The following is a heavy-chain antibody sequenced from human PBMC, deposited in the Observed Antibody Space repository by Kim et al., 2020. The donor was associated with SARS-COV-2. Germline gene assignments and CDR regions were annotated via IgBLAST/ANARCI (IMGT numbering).Heavy chain of an antibody. CDR1: GFTFRSYA. J-gene: IGHJ4*02. CDR2: ISGSGGDT. CDR3: AKVTTITAPFYDY. Sequence: GGSLRLSCAASGFTFRSYALSWVRQAPGKGLKWVSGISGSGGDTYYADSVQGRFTISRDNSKNALNLEMNSLRAEDTALYYCAKVTTITAPFYDYWGQGT. D-gene: IGHD4-4*01. V-gene: IGHV3-23*01.